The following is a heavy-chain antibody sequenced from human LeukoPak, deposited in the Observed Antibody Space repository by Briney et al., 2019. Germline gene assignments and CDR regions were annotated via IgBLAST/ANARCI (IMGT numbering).Heavy chain of an antibody. CDR3: ARVFSGGTNSAGY. CDR1: GGTFSSYA. V-gene: IGHV1-69*06. D-gene: IGHD1-1*01. CDR2: IIPIFGTA. Sequence: ASVKVSCKASGGTFSSYAISWVRQAPGQGLEWMGGIIPIFGTANYAQKFQGRVTITADKSTSTAYVELSSLRSEDTAVYYCARVFSGGTNSAGYWGQGTLVTVSS. J-gene: IGHJ4*02.